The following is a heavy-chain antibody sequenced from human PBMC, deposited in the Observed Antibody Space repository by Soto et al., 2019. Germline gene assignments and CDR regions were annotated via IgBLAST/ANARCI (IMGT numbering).Heavy chain of an antibody. V-gene: IGHV1-18*01. CDR3: ARVEYYYDSSGYFGWFDP. Sequence: QVQLVQSGAEVKKPGASVKVSCKASGYTFTSYGISWVRQAPGQGLEWMGWISAYNGNTNYAQKLQGRVTMTTDTSTSTAYMVLRSLRSDDTAVYYCARVEYYYDSSGYFGWFDPWGQGTLVTVSS. CDR1: GYTFTSYG. D-gene: IGHD3-22*01. CDR2: ISAYNGNT. J-gene: IGHJ5*02.